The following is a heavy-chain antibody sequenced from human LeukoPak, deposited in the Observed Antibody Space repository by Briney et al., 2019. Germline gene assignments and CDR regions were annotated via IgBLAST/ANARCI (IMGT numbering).Heavy chain of an antibody. J-gene: IGHJ4*02. V-gene: IGHV4-61*01. CDR2: IYDSGST. Sequence: SETLSLTCTVSGASVSSSNYYWSWIRQPPGKGLEWIGYIYDSGSTNYNPSLKSRVTISVDTSKNQFSLKLSSVTAADTAVYYCARENSNSWYLDYWGQGTLVTVSS. D-gene: IGHD6-13*01. CDR1: GASVSSSNYY. CDR3: ARENSNSWYLDY.